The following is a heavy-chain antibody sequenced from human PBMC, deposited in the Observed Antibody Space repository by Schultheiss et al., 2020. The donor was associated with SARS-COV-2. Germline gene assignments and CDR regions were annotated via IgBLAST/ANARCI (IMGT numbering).Heavy chain of an antibody. CDR1: GSTLSDQN. CDR2: SRNKAESYTT. Sequence: GGSLRLSCAVSGSTLSDQNMDWVRQAPGEGLEWVGRSRNKAESYTTDYAASVKGRFTISRHNSKNTLYLQMNSLRAEDTAVYYCASHSSSKGPRWGQGTLVTVSS. CDR3: ASHSSSKGPR. J-gene: IGHJ4*02. V-gene: IGHV3-72*01. D-gene: IGHD6-6*01.